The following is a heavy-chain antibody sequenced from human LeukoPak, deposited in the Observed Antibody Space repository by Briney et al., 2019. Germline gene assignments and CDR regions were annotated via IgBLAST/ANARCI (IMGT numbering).Heavy chain of an antibody. CDR3: AKTPRIVGAPNWSDP. V-gene: IGHV3-23*01. D-gene: IGHD1-26*01. Sequence: GGSLRLSCAASGFTFSSYGMSWVRQAPGKGLEWVSAISGSGGSTYYADSVKGRFTISRDNSKNTLYLQMNSLRAEDTAVYYCAKTPRIVGAPNWSDPWGQGTLVTVSS. CDR1: GFTFSSYG. CDR2: ISGSGGST. J-gene: IGHJ5*02.